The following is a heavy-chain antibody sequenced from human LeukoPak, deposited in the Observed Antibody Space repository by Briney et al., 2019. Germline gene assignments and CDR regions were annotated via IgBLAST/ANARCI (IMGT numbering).Heavy chain of an antibody. Sequence: GGSLRLSCVVSGINFADYAMHWVRQPPGKGLEWVSLISADGGSTFSADSVKGRFSISRDNSKNSLYLQMNSLRSEDTAMCYCAKESGKFDYWGQGTLVAVSS. J-gene: IGHJ4*02. CDR3: AKESGKFDY. CDR1: GINFADYA. V-gene: IGHV3-43*02. CDR2: ISADGGST.